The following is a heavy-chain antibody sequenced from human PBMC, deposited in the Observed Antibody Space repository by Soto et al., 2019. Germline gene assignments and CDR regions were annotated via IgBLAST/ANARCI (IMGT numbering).Heavy chain of an antibody. D-gene: IGHD3-10*01. CDR3: AKDHGSGSYYNVPDY. CDR1: GFTFSNFG. V-gene: IGHV3-30*18. Sequence: GGSLRLSCEVSGFTFSNFGMHWVRQAPGKGLEWVAVVSNDGSGKYYADSVKGRFTISRDNSENTLFLQMNTLRAEDTAVYYCAKDHGSGSYYNVPDYWGQGTLVTVSS. CDR2: VSNDGSGK. J-gene: IGHJ4*02.